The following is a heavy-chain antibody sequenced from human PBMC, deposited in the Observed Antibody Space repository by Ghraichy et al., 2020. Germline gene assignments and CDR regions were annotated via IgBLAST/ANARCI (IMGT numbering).Heavy chain of an antibody. V-gene: IGHV3-7*01. D-gene: IGHD2-8*01. CDR1: GFTFSSYW. J-gene: IGHJ4*02. CDR3: ARFAVYAIFDY. Sequence: GGSLRLSCAASGFTFSSYWMSWVRQAPGKGLEWVANIKQDGSEKYYVDSAKGRFTISRDNAKNSLYLQMNSLRAEDTAVYYCARFAVYAIFDYWGQGTLVTVSS. CDR2: IKQDGSEK.